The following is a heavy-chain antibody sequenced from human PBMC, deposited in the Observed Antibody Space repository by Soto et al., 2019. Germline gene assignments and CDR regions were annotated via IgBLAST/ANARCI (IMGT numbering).Heavy chain of an antibody. V-gene: IGHV4-39*01. CDR3: ARQTVYYYDSSGYYFFDY. Sequence: QLQLQESGPGLVKPSETLSLTCTVSGGSISSSSYYWGWIRQPPGKGLEWIGSIYYSGSTYYNPSLRSRGPLSVDTSQNQFELRLSSVTAADTAVYYCARQTVYYYDSSGYYFFDYWGQGTLVTVSS. D-gene: IGHD3-22*01. J-gene: IGHJ4*02. CDR1: GGSISSSSYY. CDR2: IYYSGST.